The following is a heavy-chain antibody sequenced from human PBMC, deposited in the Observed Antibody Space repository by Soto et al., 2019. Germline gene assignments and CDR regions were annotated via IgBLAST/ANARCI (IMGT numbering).Heavy chain of an antibody. D-gene: IGHD6-13*01. CDR1: GFSLSNARMG. V-gene: IGHV2-26*01. CDR3: ARYFPDKYSSSARVAYYFDY. J-gene: IGHJ4*02. Sequence: QVTLKESGPVLVKPTETLTLTCTVSGFSLSNARMGVSWIRQPPGKAPEWLAHIFSNDEKSYSTSLKSRLTISKDTSKSQVVLTMTNMDPVDTATYYCARYFPDKYSSSARVAYYFDYWGQGTLVTVSS. CDR2: IFSNDEK.